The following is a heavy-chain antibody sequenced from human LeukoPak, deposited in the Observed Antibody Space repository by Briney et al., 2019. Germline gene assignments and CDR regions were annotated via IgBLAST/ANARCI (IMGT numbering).Heavy chain of an antibody. J-gene: IGHJ6*03. V-gene: IGHV4-59*01. Sequence: SETLSLTCTVSGGSISSYYWSWIRQPPGKGLEWIGYIYYSGSTNYNPSLKSRSTISVDTSKNQSSLKLSSVTAADTAVYYCARDLRGPYYYYMDVWGKGTTVTVSS. CDR3: ARDLRGPYYYYMDV. CDR2: IYYSGST. CDR1: GGSISSYY.